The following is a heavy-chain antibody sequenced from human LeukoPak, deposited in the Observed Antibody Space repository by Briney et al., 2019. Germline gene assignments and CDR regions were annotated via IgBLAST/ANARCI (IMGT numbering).Heavy chain of an antibody. CDR2: ISDGGGHT. J-gene: IGHJ4*02. Sequence: GGSLGLSCAASGFTFSTYAMSWVRQAPGKGLEWVSTISDGGGHTYYANSVKGRFTISRDNSKNTLYLQMNSLRAEDTAVYYCAKELGYYDSSGYYGFDYWGQGTLVTVSS. V-gene: IGHV3-23*01. CDR1: GFTFSTYA. CDR3: AKELGYYDSSGYYGFDY. D-gene: IGHD3-22*01.